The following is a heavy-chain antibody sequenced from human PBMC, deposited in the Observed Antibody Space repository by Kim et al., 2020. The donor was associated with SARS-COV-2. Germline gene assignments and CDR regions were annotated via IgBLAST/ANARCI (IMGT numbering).Heavy chain of an antibody. D-gene: IGHD6-19*01. Sequence: YSPASGKGRYTISRDNAKNSLYLQMNSLRAEDRAVYYCASMVAGTGWFDPWGQGTLVTVSS. J-gene: IGHJ5*02. V-gene: IGHV3-21*01. CDR3: ASMVAGTGWFDP.